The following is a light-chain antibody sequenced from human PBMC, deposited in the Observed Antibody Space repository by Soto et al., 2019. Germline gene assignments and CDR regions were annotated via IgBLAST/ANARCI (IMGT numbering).Light chain of an antibody. CDR3: AVWDDRLNGPV. CDR2: YDD. CDR1: SSNVGNNA. V-gene: IGLV1-36*01. Sequence: QSVLTQPPSVSAAPRQRVTISCSGSSSNVGNNAVNWYQQLPGKAPKLLIYYDDLLPSGVSDRFSGSKSGTSASLAISGLQSEDEADYYCAVWDDRLNGPVFGGGTKGDRP. J-gene: IGLJ2*01.